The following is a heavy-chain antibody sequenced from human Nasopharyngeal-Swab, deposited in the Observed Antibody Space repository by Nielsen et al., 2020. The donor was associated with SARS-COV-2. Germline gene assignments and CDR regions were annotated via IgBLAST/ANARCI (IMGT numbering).Heavy chain of an antibody. CDR2: ISEDGSIT. CDR3: ASQLGHPDS. J-gene: IGHJ4*02. CDR1: GLSFSSHW. Sequence: GAALTRSCAASGLSFSSHWMHWVRQAPGKGLVWVSRISEDGSITTYADSVKGRFTISRDNAKNTLFLQMHSLRADDTAIYYCASQLGHPDSWGQGTLVTVSS. D-gene: IGHD2-2*01. V-gene: IGHV3-74*01.